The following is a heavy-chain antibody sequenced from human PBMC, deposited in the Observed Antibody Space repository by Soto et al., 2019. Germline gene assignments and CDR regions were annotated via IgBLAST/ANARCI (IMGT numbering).Heavy chain of an antibody. V-gene: IGHV4-59*08. CDR1: GGSVSSYY. D-gene: IGHD4-4*01. CDR2: IYYSGST. Sequence: AETLSLTCTVSGGSVSSYYWGWIRQPPGKGLEWIGYIYYSGSTKYNPSLKSRVTMSVDTSNNQFSLKVSSVTAADTAVYYCARHSNRNYGLYYFDFWGLGALVTVSS. CDR3: ARHSNRNYGLYYFDF. J-gene: IGHJ4*02.